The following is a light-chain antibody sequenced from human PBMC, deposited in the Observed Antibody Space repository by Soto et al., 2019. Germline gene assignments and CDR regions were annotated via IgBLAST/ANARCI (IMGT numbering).Light chain of an antibody. CDR1: NIGSKS. J-gene: IGLJ2*01. V-gene: IGLV3-21*04. Sequence: SYELTQPPSVSVGPGKTARITCGGNNIGSKSVHWYQQKAGQAPILAMYYDSDRPSGIPERFSGSNSGNTATLTISTVEAGDEADYYCQVWDISSNHVVFGGGTKLTVL. CDR2: YDS. CDR3: QVWDISSNHVV.